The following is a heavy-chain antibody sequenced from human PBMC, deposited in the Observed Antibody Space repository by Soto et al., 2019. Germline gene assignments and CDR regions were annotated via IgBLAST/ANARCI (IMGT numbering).Heavy chain of an antibody. CDR3: ARGITLPTPLDY. J-gene: IGHJ4*02. CDR1: GYTFTSYA. Sequence: QVQLVQSGAEEKKPGASVKVSCKASGYTFTSYAMHWVRQAPGQRLEWMGWINAGNGNTKYSQKFQGRVTITRDTSASTANMELGSLRSEDTAVYYCARGITLPTPLDYWGQGTLVTVSS. CDR2: INAGNGNT. D-gene: IGHD1-20*01. V-gene: IGHV1-3*05.